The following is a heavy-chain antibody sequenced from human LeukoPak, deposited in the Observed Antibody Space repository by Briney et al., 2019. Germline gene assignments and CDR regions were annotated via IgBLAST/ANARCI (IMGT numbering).Heavy chain of an antibody. Sequence: GGSLRLSCAASGFTFSRYWMSWVRQAPGKGLEWVANIKEDGSEKYYADSVKGRFTISRDNAKNSLYLQMNSLRAEDTAVYYCARPLYCDSSGYYYPGGYWGQGTLVTVSS. CDR1: GFTFSRYW. CDR2: IKEDGSEK. CDR3: ARPLYCDSSGYYYPGGY. J-gene: IGHJ4*02. V-gene: IGHV3-7*01. D-gene: IGHD3-22*01.